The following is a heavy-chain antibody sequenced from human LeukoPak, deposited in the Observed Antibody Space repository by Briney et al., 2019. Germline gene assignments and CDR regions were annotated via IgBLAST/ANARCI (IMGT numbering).Heavy chain of an antibody. CDR1: GFTFSSYA. Sequence: PGRSLRLSCAASGFTFSSYAMHWVRQAPGKGLEWVAVMSYDGSNKYYADSVKGRFTISRDNSKNTLYLQMNSLRAEDTAVYYCARAPDSSGYSQWYFDLWGRGTLVTVSS. J-gene: IGHJ2*01. CDR3: ARAPDSSGYSQWYFDL. V-gene: IGHV3-30-3*01. CDR2: MSYDGSNK. D-gene: IGHD3-22*01.